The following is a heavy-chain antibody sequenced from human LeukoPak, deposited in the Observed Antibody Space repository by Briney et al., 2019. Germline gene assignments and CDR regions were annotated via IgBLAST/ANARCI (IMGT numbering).Heavy chain of an antibody. J-gene: IGHJ4*02. CDR1: GGAISSYY. D-gene: IGHD3-3*01. V-gene: IGHV4-59*01. Sequence: SETLSLTCTVSGGAISSYYWSWIRQPPGKGLEWIGYIYYGGSTNYNPSLKSRVTISLDTSKDQFSLKLTSVSAADTAVYYCARDAIYGNFDYWGQGTLVTVSS. CDR3: ARDAIYGNFDY. CDR2: IYYGGST.